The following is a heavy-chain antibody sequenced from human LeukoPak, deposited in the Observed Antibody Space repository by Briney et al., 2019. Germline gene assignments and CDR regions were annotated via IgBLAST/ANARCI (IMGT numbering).Heavy chain of an antibody. CDR1: GYTFTSYG. D-gene: IGHD2-21*02. Sequence: GASVKLSCKASGYTFTSYGISWVRQAPGQGLEWMGWISAYNGNTNYAQKLQGRVTMTTDTSTSTPYMELRSLRSDDTAVYYSASIYCGGDCYSGYYGMDVWGQGTTVTVSS. V-gene: IGHV1-18*01. CDR3: ASIYCGGDCYSGYYGMDV. CDR2: ISAYNGNT. J-gene: IGHJ6*02.